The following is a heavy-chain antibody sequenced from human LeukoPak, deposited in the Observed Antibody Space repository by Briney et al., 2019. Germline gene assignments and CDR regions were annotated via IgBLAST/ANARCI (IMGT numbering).Heavy chain of an antibody. Sequence: PSETLSLTCAVYGGSFSGYYWSWIRQPPGKRLEWIGEINHSGSTNYNPSLKSRATISVDTSKNQFSLKLSSVTAADTAVYYCARLDYSSSLYDAFDIWGQGTMVTVSS. V-gene: IGHV4-34*01. D-gene: IGHD6-13*01. CDR1: GGSFSGYY. CDR2: INHSGST. CDR3: ARLDYSSSLYDAFDI. J-gene: IGHJ3*02.